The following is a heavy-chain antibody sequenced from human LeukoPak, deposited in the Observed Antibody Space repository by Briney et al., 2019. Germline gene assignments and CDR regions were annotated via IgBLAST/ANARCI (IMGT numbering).Heavy chain of an antibody. CDR3: ASRPPGFWSGRGAFDI. V-gene: IGHV1-69*05. D-gene: IGHD3-3*01. J-gene: IGHJ3*02. CDR2: IIPIFGTA. CDR1: GGTFSSYA. Sequence: SVKVSCKASGGTFSSYAISWVRQAPGQGLEWMGGIIPIFGTANYAQKFQGRVTITTDESTSTAYMELSSLRSEATAVYYCASRPPGFWSGRGAFDIWGQGTMVTVSS.